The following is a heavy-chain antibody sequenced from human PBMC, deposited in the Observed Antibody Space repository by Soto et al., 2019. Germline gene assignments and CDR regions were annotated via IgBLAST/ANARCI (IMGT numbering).Heavy chain of an antibody. V-gene: IGHV3-23*01. CDR1: GFTFSSYS. D-gene: IGHD6-6*01. J-gene: IGHJ4*02. Sequence: XGSLRLTCAASGFTFSSYSMSWVRQAPGKGLEWVSAISGSGGSTYYADSVKGRFTISRDNSKNTLYLQMKSLRAEDTAVYYCAKPQIAARLVYFDDWGQGTLVTVSS. CDR3: AKPQIAARLVYFDD. CDR2: ISGSGGST.